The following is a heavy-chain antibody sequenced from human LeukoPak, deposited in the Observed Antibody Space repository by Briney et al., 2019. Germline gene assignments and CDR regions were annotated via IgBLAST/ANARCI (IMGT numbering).Heavy chain of an antibody. V-gene: IGHV1-2*02. CDR2: MNPNSGDT. CDR3: ARVRVGYCSSTSCYSAGFDF. J-gene: IGHJ3*01. CDR1: GDTFTAHY. D-gene: IGHD2-2*01. Sequence: ASVKVSCKTSGDTFTAHYIHWIRQAPGQGLEWMGWMNPNSGDTNYTQKFQGRVTLTRDKTARTAYMELTRLKSDDTAVYHCARVRVGYCSSTSCYSAGFDFWGQGTMVTVSS.